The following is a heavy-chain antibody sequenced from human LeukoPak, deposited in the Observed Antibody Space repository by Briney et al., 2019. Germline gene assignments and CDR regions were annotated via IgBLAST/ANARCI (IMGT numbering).Heavy chain of an antibody. D-gene: IGHD3-10*01. J-gene: IGHJ3*02. CDR2: IYYSGST. CDR1: GGSISSSSYY. Sequence: SETLSLTCTVSGGSISSSSYYWGWIRQPPGKGLEWIGSIYYSGSTYYNPFLKSRVTISVDTSKNQFSLKLSSVTAADTAVYYCASPYSGAFDIWGQGTMVTVSS. CDR3: ASPYSGAFDI. V-gene: IGHV4-39*01.